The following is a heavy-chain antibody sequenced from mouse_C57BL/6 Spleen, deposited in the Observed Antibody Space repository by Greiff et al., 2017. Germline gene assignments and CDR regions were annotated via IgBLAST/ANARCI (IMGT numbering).Heavy chain of an antibody. Sequence: HVQLKQPGAELVKPGASVKLSCKASGYTFTSYWMHWVKQRTGRGLEWIGRIDPNSGGTKYNEKFKSKATLTVDKPSSTAYMQLSSLTSEDSAVYYGARGGYYYGSTWYFDVWGTGTTVTVSS. CDR2: IDPNSGGT. CDR3: ARGGYYYGSTWYFDV. V-gene: IGHV1-72*01. J-gene: IGHJ1*03. D-gene: IGHD1-1*01. CDR1: GYTFTSYW.